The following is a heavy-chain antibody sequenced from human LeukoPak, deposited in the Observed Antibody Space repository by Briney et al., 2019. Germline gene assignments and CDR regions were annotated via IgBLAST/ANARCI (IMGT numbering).Heavy chain of an antibody. CDR2: IIPIFGTA. J-gene: IGHJ6*03. CDR1: GGTFSSYA. Sequence: SVKVSCKASGGTFSSYAISWVRQAPGQGLEWMGGIIPIFGTANYAQKFQGRVTITADESTSTAYMELSCLRSEDTAVYYCARTTVNNPYMDVWGKGTTVTVSS. CDR3: ARTTVNNPYMDV. D-gene: IGHD4-17*01. V-gene: IGHV1-69*01.